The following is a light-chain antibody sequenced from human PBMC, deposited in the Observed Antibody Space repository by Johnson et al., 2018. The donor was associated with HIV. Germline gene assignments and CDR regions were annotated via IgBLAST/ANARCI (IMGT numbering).Light chain of an antibody. CDR1: SSNIGNNY. CDR3: GTWDSSLNASYV. J-gene: IGLJ1*01. V-gene: IGLV1-51*02. CDR2: ENN. Sequence: QSVLTQPPSVSAAPGQKVTISCSGSSSNIGNNYVSWYQQLPGTAPKLLIYENNKRPSGIPDRFSGSKSGTSATLGITGLQTGAEAAYSCGTWDSSLNASYVFGTWTKVTVL.